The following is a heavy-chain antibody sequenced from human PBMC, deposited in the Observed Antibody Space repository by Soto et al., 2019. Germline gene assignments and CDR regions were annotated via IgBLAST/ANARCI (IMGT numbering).Heavy chain of an antibody. D-gene: IGHD3-3*01. CDR1: GYTFTSYA. J-gene: IGHJ4*02. V-gene: IGHV1-3*01. CDR2: INAGNGNT. Sequence: ASVKVSCKASGYTFTSYAMHWVRQAPGQRLEWMGWINAGNGNTKYSQKFQGRVTITRDTSASTAYMELSSLRSEDTAVYYCATLASWSGYSHFDYWGQGTLVTVSS. CDR3: ATLASWSGYSHFDY.